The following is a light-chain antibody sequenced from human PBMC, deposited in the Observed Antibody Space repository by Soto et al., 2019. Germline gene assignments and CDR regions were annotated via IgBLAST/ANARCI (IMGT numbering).Light chain of an antibody. V-gene: IGKV1-8*01. CDR2: ATS. Sequence: AIRMTQSPSSLSASTGDTVTITCRASQGVSSYLAWYQQKPGKAPKLLIYATSTLQSGVPSRFSGSGSGTEFTLTISSLQPNDSATYYCQQYNDNWTFGQGTKVEIK. J-gene: IGKJ1*01. CDR1: QGVSSY. CDR3: QQYNDNWT.